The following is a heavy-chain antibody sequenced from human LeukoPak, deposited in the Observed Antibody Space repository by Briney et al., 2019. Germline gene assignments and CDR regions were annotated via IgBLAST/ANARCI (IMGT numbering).Heavy chain of an antibody. Sequence: SETLSLTCTVSGGSISSDYWSWIRQSAGGGLEWIGRISASGSTNYNPSLKSRVTMSIDTSKNQFSLKLTSVTAADTAVYYCGRNEFGDTIFGMDVWGQGTTVTVSS. D-gene: IGHD2-21*02. J-gene: IGHJ6*02. CDR1: GGSISSDY. CDR3: GRNEFGDTIFGMDV. CDR2: ISASGST. V-gene: IGHV4-4*07.